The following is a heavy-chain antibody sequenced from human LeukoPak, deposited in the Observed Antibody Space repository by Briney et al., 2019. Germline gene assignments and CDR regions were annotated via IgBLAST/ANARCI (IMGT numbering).Heavy chain of an antibody. CDR1: GGSISSGGYS. D-gene: IGHD4-17*01. Sequence: KPSETLSLTCAVSGGSISSGGYSWSWIRQPPGKGLEWIGYIYHSGSTYYNPSLKSRVTISVDRSKNQFSLKLSSVTAADTAVYYCASDYGDSKQPFGYWGQGTLVTVSS. V-gene: IGHV4-30-2*01. CDR3: ASDYGDSKQPFGY. J-gene: IGHJ4*02. CDR2: IYHSGST.